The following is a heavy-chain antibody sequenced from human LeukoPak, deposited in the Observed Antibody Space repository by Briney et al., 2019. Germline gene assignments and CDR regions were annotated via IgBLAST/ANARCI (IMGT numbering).Heavy chain of an antibody. D-gene: IGHD5-12*01. CDR1: EFTFSNYA. Sequence: GGSLRLSCEASEFTFSNYAMSWVRQAPGKGLEWVSAISGSGGSTYYADSVKGRFTISRDNSKNTLYLQMNSLRAEDTAVYYCAKRIVATIRGYYFDYWGQGTLVTVSS. V-gene: IGHV3-23*01. CDR2: ISGSGGST. CDR3: AKRIVATIRGYYFDY. J-gene: IGHJ4*02.